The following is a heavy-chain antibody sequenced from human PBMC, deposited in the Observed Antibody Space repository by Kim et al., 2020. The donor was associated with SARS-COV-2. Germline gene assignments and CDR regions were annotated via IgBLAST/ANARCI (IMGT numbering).Heavy chain of an antibody. CDR1: GDSISYYY. Sequence: SETLSLTCTVSGDSISYYYCSWLRQPPGKGLEWIGYIYYSGSTNYNPSLKSRVTISVDTSKNQFSLELTSVTAADTAVYYRARSEVRSSWHQFDHWGQGTLVTVSS. J-gene: IGHJ4*02. CDR2: IYYSGST. D-gene: IGHD6-13*01. CDR3: ARSEVRSSWHQFDH. V-gene: IGHV4-59*01.